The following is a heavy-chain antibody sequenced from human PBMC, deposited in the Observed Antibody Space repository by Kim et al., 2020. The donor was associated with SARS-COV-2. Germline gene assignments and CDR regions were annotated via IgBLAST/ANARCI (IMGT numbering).Heavy chain of an antibody. CDR2: ISYDGSNK. CDR3: AKDLVSLGWFGELLPANYGMDV. CDR1: GFTFSSYG. J-gene: IGHJ6*02. V-gene: IGHV3-30*18. Sequence: GGSLRLSCAASGFTFSSYGMHWVRQAPGKGLEWVAVISYDGSNKYYADSVKGRFTISRDNSKNTLYLQMNSLRAEDTAVYYCAKDLVSLGWFGELLPANYGMDVWGQGTTVTVSS. D-gene: IGHD3-10*01.